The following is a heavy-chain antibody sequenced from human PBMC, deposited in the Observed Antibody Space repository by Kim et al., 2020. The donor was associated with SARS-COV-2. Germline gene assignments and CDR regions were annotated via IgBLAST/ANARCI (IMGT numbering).Heavy chain of an antibody. CDR1: GFSFSDHY. CDR2: SRNNARRYTT. D-gene: IGHD1-26*01. Sequence: GGSLRLSCAASGFSFSDHYMDWVRQAPGKGLEWVGRSRNNARRYTTEYAASVKGRFTISRDDSGNSLYLQMNSLKSEDTAVYYCAPTEHSIFDYRGQGTLVTVSS. J-gene: IGHJ4*02. V-gene: IGHV3-72*01. CDR3: APTEHSIFDY.